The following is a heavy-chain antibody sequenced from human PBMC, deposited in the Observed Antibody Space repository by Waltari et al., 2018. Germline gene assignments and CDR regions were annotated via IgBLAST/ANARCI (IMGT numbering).Heavy chain of an antibody. CDR2: IYTSGST. CDR1: GGSSSSGSFY. J-gene: IGHJ4*02. CDR3: AREGGFSYRSEH. Sequence: QVQLHESGPGLVKPSQTLSLTCTVSGGSSSSGSFYWNWIRQPAGKGLAWIGFIYTSGSTNYNPSLKSRVTISADTSKNQFSLKLTSVTAADTAVYYCAREGGFSYRSEHWGQGALVTVAS. V-gene: IGHV4-61*09. D-gene: IGHD3-10*01.